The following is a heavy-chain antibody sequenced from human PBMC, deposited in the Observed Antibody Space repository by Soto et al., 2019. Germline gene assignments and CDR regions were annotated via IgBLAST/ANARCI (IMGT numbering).Heavy chain of an antibody. D-gene: IGHD5-12*01. CDR1: GYTFSRSG. CDR3: AREGVAPYYYYGMDV. J-gene: IGHJ6*02. CDR2: ISTYNGDT. V-gene: IGHV1-18*01. Sequence: ASVKVSCKASGYTFSRSGISWVRQAPGQGLEWMGWISTYNGDTNYAQTFQGRVTMTTDTSTSTVHMEVRSLRSDDTAVYYCAREGVAPYYYYGMDVWGQGTPVTVS.